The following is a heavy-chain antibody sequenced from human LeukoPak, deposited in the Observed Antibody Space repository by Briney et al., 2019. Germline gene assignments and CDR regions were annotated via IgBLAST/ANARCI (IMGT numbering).Heavy chain of an antibody. CDR2: INGDGSEK. J-gene: IGHJ4*02. V-gene: IGHV3-7*01. Sequence: GGSLRLSCEASGLTFSNSWMHWVRQAPGKGLEWVANINGDGSEKYFAGSVKGRFTISRDNARNSLFLQMNSLRAEDTAVYYCARARYCSSGNCYKDYWGQGSLVTVSS. D-gene: IGHD2-2*02. CDR1: GLTFSNSW. CDR3: ARARYCSSGNCYKDY.